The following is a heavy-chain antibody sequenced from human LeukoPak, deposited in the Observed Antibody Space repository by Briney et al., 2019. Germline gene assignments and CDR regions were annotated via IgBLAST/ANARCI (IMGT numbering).Heavy chain of an antibody. Sequence: ASVKVPCKASGHTFTSYGISWVRQAPGQGLEWMGWISAYNGNTNYAQKLQGRVTMTTDTSTSTAYMELRSLRSDDTAVYYCARDHWRYCSGGSCYSTARDAFDIWGQGTMVTVSS. CDR2: ISAYNGNT. V-gene: IGHV1-18*01. CDR1: GHTFTSYG. J-gene: IGHJ3*02. CDR3: ARDHWRYCSGGSCYSTARDAFDI. D-gene: IGHD2-15*01.